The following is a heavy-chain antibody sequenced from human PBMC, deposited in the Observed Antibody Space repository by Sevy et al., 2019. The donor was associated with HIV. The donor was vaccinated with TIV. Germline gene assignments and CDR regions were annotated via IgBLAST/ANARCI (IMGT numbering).Heavy chain of an antibody. CDR3: ARGKSYYGSGTYYFDY. Sequence: GGSLRLSRAASGFTCSSYWMSWIRQAPGKGLEWVANIKQDGSETYYVDSVKGRFTISRDNAKNSLYLQMNSLRAEDTAVYYCARGKSYYGSGTYYFDYWGQGTLVTVSS. CDR2: IKQDGSET. J-gene: IGHJ4*02. D-gene: IGHD3-10*01. V-gene: IGHV3-7*01. CDR1: GFTCSSYW.